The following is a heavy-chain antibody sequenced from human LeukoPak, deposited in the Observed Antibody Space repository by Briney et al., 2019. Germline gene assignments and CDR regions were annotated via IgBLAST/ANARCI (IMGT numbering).Heavy chain of an antibody. CDR3: ARAKRYYYDSSGSQSFYFDY. V-gene: IGHV1-18*01. CDR1: GYTFTRFG. CDR2: ISAFNGYT. D-gene: IGHD3-22*01. J-gene: IGHJ4*02. Sequence: ASVKVSCKASGYTFTRFGISWVPQAPGQGLEWMGWISAFNGYTNYAQKLQGRVSMTTDTSTGTAYMELRSLRSAETAVYYCARAKRYYYDSSGSQSFYFDYWGQGTLVTVSS.